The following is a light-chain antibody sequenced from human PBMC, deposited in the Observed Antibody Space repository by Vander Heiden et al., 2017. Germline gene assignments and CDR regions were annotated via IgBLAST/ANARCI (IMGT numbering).Light chain of an antibody. CDR1: QDISNF. CDR3: QKDLSAPLT. V-gene: IGKV1-27*01. CDR2: AAS. Sequence: DVQMTQSPSSLSASIGDRVTITCRASQDISNFLAWYQQKPGKVPKLLIYAASTLQSGVPSRFSGSASGTDFTLTISSLHPEDAATYYCQKDLSAPLTFGGRTKVEI. J-gene: IGKJ4*01.